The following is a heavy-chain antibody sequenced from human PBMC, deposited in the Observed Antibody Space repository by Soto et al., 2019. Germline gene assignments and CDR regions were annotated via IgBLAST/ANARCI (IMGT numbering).Heavy chain of an antibody. Sequence: GGSLRLSCAASGFTFNSYLMHWVRQVPGKRLVWVSRIDTDGTYTSYADSVKGRFTISRDNAKNTLYLQMNSLRGEDTALYYCVRDTFGPRDYWGQGTLVTVSS. CDR3: VRDTFGPRDY. CDR1: GFTFNSYL. D-gene: IGHD3-16*01. V-gene: IGHV3-74*01. CDR2: IDTDGTYT. J-gene: IGHJ4*02.